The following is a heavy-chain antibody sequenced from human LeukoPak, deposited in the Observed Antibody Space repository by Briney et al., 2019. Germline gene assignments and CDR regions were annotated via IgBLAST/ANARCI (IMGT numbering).Heavy chain of an antibody. D-gene: IGHD3-9*01. Sequence: SETLSLTCTVSGGSISSSTYYWGWIRQPPGKGLEWIGTIFYSGSTYYNPSLKSRVTISVDTSKNQFSLKLSSVTAADTAVYYCARDNRYFDPGVYYYNGMDVWGQGTTVTVSS. J-gene: IGHJ6*02. V-gene: IGHV4-39*07. CDR1: GGSISSSTYY. CDR2: IFYSGST. CDR3: ARDNRYFDPGVYYYNGMDV.